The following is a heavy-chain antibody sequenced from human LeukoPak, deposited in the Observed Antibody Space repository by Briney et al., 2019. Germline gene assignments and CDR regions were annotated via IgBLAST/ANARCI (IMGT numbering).Heavy chain of an antibody. CDR2: IYSSENT. J-gene: IGHJ4*02. Sequence: SQTLSLTCTVSGASISSGSYYWSWIRQPAGKGLESIGRIYSSENTNYNPSLKSRVTISVDTSKNQFSLELTSVTAADTAVYYCARRGWNYGEYYFDYWGQGTLVTVSS. CDR1: GASISSGSYY. CDR3: ARRGWNYGEYYFDY. D-gene: IGHD1-7*01. V-gene: IGHV4-61*02.